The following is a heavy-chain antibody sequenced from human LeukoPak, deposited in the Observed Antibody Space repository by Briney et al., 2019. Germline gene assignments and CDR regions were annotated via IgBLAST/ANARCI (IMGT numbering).Heavy chain of an antibody. V-gene: IGHV3-20*04. J-gene: IGHJ3*02. Sequence: PGGSLRLSCAASGFTFDDYGMSWVRQAPGKGLEWVSGINWNGGSTGYADSVKGRFTISRDNAKNSLYLQMNSLRAEDTALYYCARDFDYDSSGFYAFDIWGQGTMVTVSS. CDR1: GFTFDDYG. D-gene: IGHD3-22*01. CDR2: INWNGGST. CDR3: ARDFDYDSSGFYAFDI.